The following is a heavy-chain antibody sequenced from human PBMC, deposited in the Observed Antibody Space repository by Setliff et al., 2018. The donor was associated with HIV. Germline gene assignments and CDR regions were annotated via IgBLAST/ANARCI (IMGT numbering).Heavy chain of an antibody. CDR3: ARLDSLMASFDF. V-gene: IGHV4-4*07. CDR2: IYISGST. J-gene: IGHJ4*02. D-gene: IGHD3-9*01. CDR1: GGSITSYY. Sequence: TSETLSLTCTVSGGSITSYYWSWIRQPAGKGLEWFGRIYISGSTNYNPSFESRVTMSIDTSKNQFSLKLSSVTAADTAVYYCARLDSLMASFDFWGQGAPVTVSS.